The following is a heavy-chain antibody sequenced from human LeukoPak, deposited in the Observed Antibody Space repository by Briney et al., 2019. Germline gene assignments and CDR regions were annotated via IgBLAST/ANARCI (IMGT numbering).Heavy chain of an antibody. CDR1: DYNFPSYS. D-gene: IGHD6-19*01. CDR2: ISAYNDNT. CDR3: ARARLAVTGTECLDP. J-gene: IGHJ5*02. V-gene: IGHV1-18*01. Sequence: GASVKVSCNPADYNFPSYSIGLVRQAPGQGLEWMGWISAYNDNTQLAQKFQDRVTMTRDTSATTAYMELRSLRSDDTAIYYCARARLAVTGTECLDPSGQRTLVTVSS.